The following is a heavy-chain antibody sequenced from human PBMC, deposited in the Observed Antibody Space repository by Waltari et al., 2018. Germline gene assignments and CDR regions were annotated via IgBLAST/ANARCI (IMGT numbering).Heavy chain of an antibody. CDR2: ISFDGNNI. D-gene: IGHD3-10*01. V-gene: IGHV3-30*01. J-gene: IGHJ4*02. CDR3: ARDVHSYFYGSWSDY. CDR1: GISVSSYA. Sequence: QVQLVESGGGVVQPGKSLTLSCEVSGISVSSYAMHWVRQAPGKGREWVAVISFDGNNIYFADSVKGRFTINRDNSKNTLSLQMNSLTPEDTAIYYCARDVHSYFYGSWSDYWGQGTLVTVSS.